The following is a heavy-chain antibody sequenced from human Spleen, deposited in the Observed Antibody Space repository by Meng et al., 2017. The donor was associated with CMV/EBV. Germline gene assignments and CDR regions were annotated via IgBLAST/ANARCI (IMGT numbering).Heavy chain of an antibody. V-gene: IGHV3-23*03. J-gene: IGHJ6*02. Sequence: GKPLKISFASPGFTFSSYAMSWVRQAPGKGLEWVSGIYSGGSSTYYADSVKGRFTISRDNSKNTLYLQMNSLRAEDTAVYYCAKDLNYDFWSDHYYYYYGMDVWGQGTTVTVSS. D-gene: IGHD3-3*01. CDR2: IYSGGSST. CDR3: AKDLNYDFWSDHYYYYYGMDV. CDR1: GFTFSSYA.